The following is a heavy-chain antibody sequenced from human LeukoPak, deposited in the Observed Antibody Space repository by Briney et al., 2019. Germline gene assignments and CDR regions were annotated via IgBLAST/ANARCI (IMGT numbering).Heavy chain of an antibody. CDR1: GFTFSNYN. J-gene: IGHJ4*02. V-gene: IGHV3-48*01. D-gene: IGHD2-8*01. CDR2: ISTRSTTI. Sequence: GGSLRLPCAASGFTFSNYNMNWVRQAPGKGLEWVSYISTRSTTIYYADSVKGRFTISRDNAKNSLYLQMNSLRAEDTAVYYCATEYCTNTDCHPFDYWGQGTLVTVSS. CDR3: ATEYCTNTDCHPFDY.